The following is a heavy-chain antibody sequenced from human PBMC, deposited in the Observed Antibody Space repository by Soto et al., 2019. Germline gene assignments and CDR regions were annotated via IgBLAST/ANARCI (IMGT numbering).Heavy chain of an antibody. CDR3: TRANSYSEY. CDR1: GGSISNHY. CDR2: IYYNGNT. V-gene: IGHV4-59*11. J-gene: IGHJ4*02. D-gene: IGHD7-27*01. Sequence: QVQLQESGPGLVKPSETLSLTCTVSGGSISNHYWSWIRQPPGQGLEWIGCIYYNGNTNYNPALKSRVTMSGDTSKHQITLKLSYATAADTAVYYCTRANSYSEYWGQGTLVTVSS.